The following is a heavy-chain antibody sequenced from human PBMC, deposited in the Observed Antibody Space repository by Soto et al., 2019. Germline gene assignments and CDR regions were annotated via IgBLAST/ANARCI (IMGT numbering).Heavy chain of an antibody. Sequence: QVQLVQSGAEVRKPGASVKVTCEASGGTFNTYSINWVKQAPGRGLEWVGQIVPRYDSVNYAENFQGRVTITADKSTKTAYMELNSLRSEDTALYFCATWRSYSGSYCFDYWGQGTLVTVSS. CDR3: ATWRSYSGSYCFDY. CDR2: IVPRYDSV. D-gene: IGHD1-26*01. CDR1: GGTFNTYS. J-gene: IGHJ4*02. V-gene: IGHV1-69*06.